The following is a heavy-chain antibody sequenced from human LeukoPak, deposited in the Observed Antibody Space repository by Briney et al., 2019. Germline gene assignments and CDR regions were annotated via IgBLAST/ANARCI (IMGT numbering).Heavy chain of an antibody. CDR3: ARGGSSLGAFDI. CDR1: GGTFSSYA. J-gene: IGHJ3*02. CDR2: IIPIFGTA. V-gene: IGHV1-69*13. Sequence: SVKVSCKASGGTFSSYAISWVRQAPGQGLEWMGGIIPIFGTANYAQKFQGRVTITADESTSTAYMELSSLRSEDTAEYYCARGGSSLGAFDIWGQGTMVTVSS. D-gene: IGHD6-13*01.